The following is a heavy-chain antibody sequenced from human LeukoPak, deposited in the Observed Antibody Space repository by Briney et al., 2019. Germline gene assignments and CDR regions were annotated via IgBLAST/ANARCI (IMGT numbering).Heavy chain of an antibody. CDR3: ARDNGVAPLYHYGMDV. CDR1: GYTFTSYG. J-gene: IGHJ6*02. Sequence: ASVKVSCKASGYTFTSYGISWVRQAPGQGLEWMGWISAYNGNTNYAQKLQGRVTMTTDTSTSTAYMELRSLRSDDTAVYYCARDNGVAPLYHYGMDVWGQGTTVTVSS. D-gene: IGHD2-8*01. CDR2: ISAYNGNT. V-gene: IGHV1-18*01.